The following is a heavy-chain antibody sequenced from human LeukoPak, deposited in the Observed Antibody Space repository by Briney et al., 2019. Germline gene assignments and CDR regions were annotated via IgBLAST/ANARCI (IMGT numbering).Heavy chain of an antibody. J-gene: IGHJ6*02. CDR1: GGSISSGSYY. V-gene: IGHV4-61*02. CDR3: ARTSSGVSDGMDV. CDR2: IYTSGST. Sequence: SETLSLTCTVSGGSISSGSYYWSWIRRPAGKGLEWIGRIYTSGSTNYNPSLRSRVTISVDTSKNQFSLKLSSVTAADTAVYYCARTSSGVSDGMDVWGQGTTVTVSS. D-gene: IGHD3-22*01.